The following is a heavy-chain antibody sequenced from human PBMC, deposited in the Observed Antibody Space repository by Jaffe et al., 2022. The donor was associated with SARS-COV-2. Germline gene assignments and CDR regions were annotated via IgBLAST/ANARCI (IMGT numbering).Heavy chain of an antibody. CDR2: TYYRSKWYN. D-gene: IGHD3-9*01. CDR3: ARNSNYDILTGILRRGMDV. V-gene: IGHV6-1*01. CDR1: GDSVSSNSAA. J-gene: IGHJ6*03. Sequence: QVQLQQSGPGLVKPSQTLSLTCAISGDSVSSNSAAWNWIRQSPSRGLEWLGRTYYRSKWYNDYAVSVKSRITINPDTSKNQFSLQLNSVTPEDTAVYYCARNSNYDILTGILRRGMDVWGKGTTVTVSS.